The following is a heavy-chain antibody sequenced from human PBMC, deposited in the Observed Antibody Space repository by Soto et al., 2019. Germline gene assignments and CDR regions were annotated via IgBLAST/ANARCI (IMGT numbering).Heavy chain of an antibody. Sequence: SVKLSCKASGGTFSSYAISWVRQAPGQGLEWMGGIIPIFGTANYAQKFQGRVTITADESTSTAYMELSSLRSEDTAVYYCARALYDEYGDCRDLIDFWGQGTTV. CDR1: GGTFSSYA. CDR3: ARALYDEYGDCRDLIDF. D-gene: IGHD4-17*01. CDR2: IIPIFGTA. J-gene: IGHJ6*02. V-gene: IGHV1-69*13.